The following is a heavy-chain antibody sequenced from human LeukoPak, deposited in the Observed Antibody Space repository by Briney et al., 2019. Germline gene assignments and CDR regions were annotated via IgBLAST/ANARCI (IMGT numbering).Heavy chain of an antibody. V-gene: IGHV3-74*01. J-gene: IGHJ5*02. CDR2: IYVDGRTT. Sequence: GGSLRLSCVASGFTFSNYWMHWVRQPPGKGLVWVSRIYVDGRTTNYADSVKGRFTISRDNAKNTVYLEMNSLSVEDTATYYCIRDFRSADLWGQGTLATVTS. CDR3: IRDFRSADL. CDR1: GFTFSNYW.